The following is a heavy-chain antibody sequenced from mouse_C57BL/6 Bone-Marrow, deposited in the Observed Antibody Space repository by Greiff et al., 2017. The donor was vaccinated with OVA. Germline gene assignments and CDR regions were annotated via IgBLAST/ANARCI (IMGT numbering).Heavy chain of an antibody. CDR2: IYPGSGST. CDR1: GYTFTSYW. Sequence: QVHVKQPGAELVKPGASVKMSCKASGYTFTSYWITGVKQRPGQGLEWIGDIYPGSGSTNYNEKFKSKATLTVDTSSSTAYMQLSSLTSEDSAVYYCARENSNLRMDYWGQGTSVTVSS. CDR3: ARENSNLRMDY. J-gene: IGHJ4*01. V-gene: IGHV1-55*01. D-gene: IGHD2-5*01.